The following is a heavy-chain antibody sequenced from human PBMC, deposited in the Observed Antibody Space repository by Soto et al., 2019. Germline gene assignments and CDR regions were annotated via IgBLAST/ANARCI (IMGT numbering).Heavy chain of an antibody. CDR2: IYSSGST. J-gene: IGHJ3*01. D-gene: IGHD3-10*01. V-gene: IGHV4-30-2*01. CDR1: GGSVGSGDFS. Sequence: QLHLQESGSGLVRPSQTLSLTCTVSGGSVGSGDFSWSWIRQPLGKGLEWVGCIYSSGSTHYSPSLRGRVTVSIDRSKNQISLMLTSVTAADTAVYYCARDSYERIGGGVNDTFDVWGQETVVTVSS. CDR3: ARDSYERIGGGVNDTFDV.